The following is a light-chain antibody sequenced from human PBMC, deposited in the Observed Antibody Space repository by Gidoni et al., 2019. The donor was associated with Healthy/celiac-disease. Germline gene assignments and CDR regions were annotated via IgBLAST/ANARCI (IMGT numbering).Light chain of an antibody. CDR1: NIGSKK. CDR3: QVWDSSWV. Sequence: SSALTQPLPVSVALGQTARITCGGNNIGSKKGHWYQQKPGQAPGLVSYRDSNRPSGSPERFSGSNAGNTATLTISRAQAGDEADYYCQVWDSSWVFGGGTKLTVL. J-gene: IGLJ3*02. V-gene: IGLV3-9*01. CDR2: RDS.